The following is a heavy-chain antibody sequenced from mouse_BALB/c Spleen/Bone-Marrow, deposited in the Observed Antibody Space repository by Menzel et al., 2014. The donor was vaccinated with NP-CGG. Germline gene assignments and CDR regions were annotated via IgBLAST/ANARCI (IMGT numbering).Heavy chain of an antibody. D-gene: IGHD2-14*01. J-gene: IGHJ3*01. V-gene: IGHV14-3*02. CDR3: ATYYRYDRRFAY. CDR1: GFNIKDTY. Sequence: EVKLMESGAELVKPGASVKLSCTASGFNIKDTYMHWVEQRPEQGLEWIGRIDPANGNTKYDPKFQGKATITADTSSNTAYLQLSSLTSEDTAVYYCATYYRYDRRFAYWGQGTLVTVSA. CDR2: IDPANGNT.